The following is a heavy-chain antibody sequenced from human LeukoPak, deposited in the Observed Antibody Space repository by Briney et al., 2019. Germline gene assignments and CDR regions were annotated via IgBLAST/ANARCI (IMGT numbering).Heavy chain of an antibody. V-gene: IGHV3-11*01. CDR1: GFTFSDYY. J-gene: IGHJ3*02. D-gene: IGHD2-21*01. CDR2: ISSSGSTI. CDR3: ASTPTAYRAFDI. Sequence: PGGSLRLSCAASGFTFSDYYMSWIRQAPGKGLEWVSYISSSGSTIYYADSVKGRFTISRDNAKNSLYLQMNSLRAEDTAVYYCASTPTAYRAFDIWGRGTMVTVSS.